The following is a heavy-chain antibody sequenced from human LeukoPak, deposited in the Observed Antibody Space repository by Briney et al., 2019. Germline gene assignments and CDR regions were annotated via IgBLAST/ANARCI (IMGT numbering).Heavy chain of an antibody. CDR3: ARREHLGSFDY. V-gene: IGHV1-2*06. CDR1: GYTFTGYY. CDR2: INPNSGGT. D-gene: IGHD3-3*02. J-gene: IGHJ4*02. Sequence: GASVKVSCKASGYTFTGYYMHWVRQAPGQGLEWMGRINPNSGGTNYAQKFQGRVTMTRDTSISTAYMELSRLGSDDTAVYYCARREHLGSFDYWGQGTLVTVSS.